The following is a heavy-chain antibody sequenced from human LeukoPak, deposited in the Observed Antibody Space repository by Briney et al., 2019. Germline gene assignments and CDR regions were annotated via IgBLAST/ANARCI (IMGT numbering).Heavy chain of an antibody. V-gene: IGHV4-59*01. D-gene: IGHD2-15*01. CDR3: ARGRCSGGSCSNYYYYYMDV. J-gene: IGHJ6*03. Sequence: PSETLSLTCTVSGGSISSYYWSWTRQPPGKGLEWIGYIYYSGSTNYNPSLKSRVTISVDTSKNQFSLKLSSVTAADTAVYYCARGRCSGGSCSNYYYYYMDVWGKGTTVTVSS. CDR2: IYYSGST. CDR1: GGSISSYY.